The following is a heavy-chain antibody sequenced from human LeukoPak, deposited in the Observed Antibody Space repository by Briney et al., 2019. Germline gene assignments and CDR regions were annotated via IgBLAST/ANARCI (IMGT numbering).Heavy chain of an antibody. D-gene: IGHD2-2*01. V-gene: IGHV5-51*01. J-gene: IGHJ4*02. CDR1: GYGFTSYW. CDR2: GYPGDSDT. CDR3: ARGYCSSNSCHFDY. Sequence: ASVKVSCKASGYGFTSYWIGWVRQMPGKGLEWMGIGYPGDSDTRYSPSFQGQVTISADRSITTAYLQWSSLKASDTAMYYCARGYCSSNSCHFDYWGQGTLVTVSS.